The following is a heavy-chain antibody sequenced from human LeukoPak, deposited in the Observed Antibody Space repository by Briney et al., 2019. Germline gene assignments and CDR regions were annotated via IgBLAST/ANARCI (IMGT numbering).Heavy chain of an antibody. V-gene: IGHV3-53*01. CDR2: IYSGGST. CDR1: GFIVSSNH. D-gene: IGHD3-10*01. J-gene: IGHJ6*02. Sequence: GGSLRLSCAASGFIVSSNHMSWVRQAPGKGLEWFSVIYSGGSTYYADSVKGRFTISRDNSKNTLYLQMNSLRVEDTAVYYCARDLGSGSNYRRFYGMDVWGQGTTVTVSS. CDR3: ARDLGSGSNYRRFYGMDV.